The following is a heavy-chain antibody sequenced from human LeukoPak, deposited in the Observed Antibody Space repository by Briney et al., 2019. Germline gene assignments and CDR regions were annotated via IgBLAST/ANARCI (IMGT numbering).Heavy chain of an antibody. V-gene: IGHV3-48*02. D-gene: IGHD2-2*02. CDR2: ISSSSRTI. J-gene: IGHJ6*02. CDR3: ARDPLYCGSSTCYNNYYSMDV. CDR1: EFTFSSYS. Sequence: PGGSLRLSCAASEFTFSSYSMNWVRQAPGKGLEWVSYISSSSRTIYYADSVRGRCTISRDNAKNSLYLQMNSLRDEDTAVYYCARDPLYCGSSTCYNNYYSMDVWGQGTTVTVSS.